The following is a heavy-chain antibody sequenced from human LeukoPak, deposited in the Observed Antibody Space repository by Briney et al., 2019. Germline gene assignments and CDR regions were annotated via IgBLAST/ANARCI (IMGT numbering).Heavy chain of an antibody. CDR2: FYYSGST. CDR1: GGSISSYY. J-gene: IGHJ3*02. V-gene: IGHV4-59*01. Sequence: SETLSLTCTVSGGSISSYYWSWIRQPPGKGLEWIGYFYYSGSTNYNPSLKSRVTISVDTSKNQFSLKLSSVTAADTAVYYCARVGCSGGSCYSDAFDIWGQGTMVTVSS. D-gene: IGHD2-15*01. CDR3: ARVGCSGGSCYSDAFDI.